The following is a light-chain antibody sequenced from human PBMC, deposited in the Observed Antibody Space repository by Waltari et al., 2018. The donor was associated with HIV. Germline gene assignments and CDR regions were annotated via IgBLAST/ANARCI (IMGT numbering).Light chain of an antibody. J-gene: IGLJ1*01. V-gene: IGLV1-44*01. CDR1: SSNIGSNT. CDR2: SNN. Sequence: QSVLTQPPSASGTPGQRVTISCSGSSSNIGSNTVNWYQQPPGTAPKLLIYSNNQRPSGVPDRFSGSKSGTSASLAISGLQSEDEADYYCAAWDDSLNALVFGTGTKVTVL. CDR3: AAWDDSLNALV.